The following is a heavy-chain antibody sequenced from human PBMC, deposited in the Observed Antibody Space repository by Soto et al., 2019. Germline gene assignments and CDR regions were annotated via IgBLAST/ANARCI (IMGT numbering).Heavy chain of an antibody. Sequence: SETLSLTCAVSGGSFSGHYWTWIRQPPGKGLEWIGESNHGGSTNYNPSLQSRVTISVDTSKNQFSLKLRSVNAADTAVYYCARGPPLRAARSYYYYYGMDVWGQGTTVT. CDR2: SNHGGST. V-gene: IGHV4-34*01. CDR3: ARGPPLRAARSYYYYYGMDV. D-gene: IGHD6-6*01. CDR1: GGSFSGHY. J-gene: IGHJ6*02.